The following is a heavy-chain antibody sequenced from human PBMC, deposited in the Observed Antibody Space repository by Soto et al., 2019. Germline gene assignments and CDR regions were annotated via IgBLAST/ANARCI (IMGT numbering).Heavy chain of an antibody. D-gene: IGHD2-2*01. J-gene: IGHJ6*02. CDR1: GFTFSSYE. CDR3: AREGYCSSTSCYHYGMDV. CDR2: ISSSGSTI. Sequence: GGSLRLSCAASGFTFSSYEMNWVRQAPGKGLEWVSYISSSGSTIYYADSVKGRFTISRDNAKNSLYLQMNSLRAEDTAVYYCAREGYCSSTSCYHYGMDVWGQGTTVTVSS. V-gene: IGHV3-48*03.